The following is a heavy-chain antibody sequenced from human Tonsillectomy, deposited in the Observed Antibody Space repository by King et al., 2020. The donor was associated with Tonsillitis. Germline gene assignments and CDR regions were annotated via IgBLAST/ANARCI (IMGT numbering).Heavy chain of an antibody. V-gene: IGHV3-33*01. CDR3: ARDRGEMATLDY. CDR1: GFTFSSYG. D-gene: IGHD5-24*01. J-gene: IGHJ4*02. CDR2: IWYDGSNK. Sequence: VQLVESGGGVVQPGRSLRLSCAASGFTFSSYGMHWVRQAPGKGLEWVAVIWYDGSNKYYADSVKGRFTISKDNSQNTLYLQMNSLRAEDTAVYYCARDRGEMATLDYWGQGTLVTVSS.